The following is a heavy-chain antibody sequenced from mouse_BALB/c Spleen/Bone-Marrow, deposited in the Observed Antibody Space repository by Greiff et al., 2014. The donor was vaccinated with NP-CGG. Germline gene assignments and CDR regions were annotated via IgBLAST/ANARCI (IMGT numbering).Heavy chain of an antibody. V-gene: IGHV1-61*01. J-gene: IGHJ2*01. Sequence: QVQLQQSGAELVRPGASVKLSCKTSGYIFTSYWIHWVKQRPGQGLEWIGMIYPSDSGTHYNEMFKDKATVTVDKSSSTAYMQLSSVTSDDSACDYCARNWSFDYWGQGTMLTVSA. CDR1: GYIFTSYW. CDR2: IYPSDSGT. CDR3: ARNWSFDY.